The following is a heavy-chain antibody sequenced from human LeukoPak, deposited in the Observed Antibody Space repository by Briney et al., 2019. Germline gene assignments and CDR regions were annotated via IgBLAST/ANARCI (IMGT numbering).Heavy chain of an antibody. D-gene: IGHD3-3*01. CDR3: ARYHYDFWSGYYCDY. V-gene: IGHV5-51*01. CDR1: GYGFTSYW. CDR2: IYPGDSDT. Sequence: GGALQISFKGSGYGFTSYWIGWGRQLPGKGLEWMGIIYPGDSDTRYSPSFQGQVTISADKSISTAYLQWSSLKASDTAMYYCARYHYDFWSGYYCDYWGQGTLVTVSS. J-gene: IGHJ4*02.